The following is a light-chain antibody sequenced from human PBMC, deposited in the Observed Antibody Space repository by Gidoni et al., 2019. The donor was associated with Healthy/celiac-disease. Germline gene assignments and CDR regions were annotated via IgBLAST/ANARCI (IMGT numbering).Light chain of an antibody. CDR1: QRVSSY. CDR3: QQRSNWPPRVT. CDR2: DAS. V-gene: IGKV3-11*01. Sequence: EIVLTQSPATMSLSPGERATLSCRASQRVSSYLAWYQQKPVQAPRLLIYDASNRATGIPARFSGSGSGTDFTLTISSLDPEDFAVYYCQQRSNWPPRVTFGGXTKVEIK. J-gene: IGKJ4*01.